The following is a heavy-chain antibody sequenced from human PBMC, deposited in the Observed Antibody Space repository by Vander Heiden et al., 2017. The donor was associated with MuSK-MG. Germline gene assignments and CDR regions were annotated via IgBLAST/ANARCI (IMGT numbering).Heavy chain of an antibody. CDR2: ISGSGGST. V-gene: IGHV3-23*01. J-gene: IGHJ4*02. Sequence: EVQLLESGGGLVQPGGSLRLSCAPPGFTFSSYAMSWVRQAPGKGLEWVSAISGSGGSTYYADSVKGRFTISRDNSKNTLYLQMNSLRAEDTAVYYCAKDGVATRTYFDYWGQGTLVTVSS. CDR1: GFTFSSYA. D-gene: IGHD5-12*01. CDR3: AKDGVATRTYFDY.